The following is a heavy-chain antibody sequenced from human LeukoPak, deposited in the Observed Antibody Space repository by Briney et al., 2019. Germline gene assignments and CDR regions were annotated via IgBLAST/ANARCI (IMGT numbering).Heavy chain of an antibody. Sequence: ASVKVSCKASGYTFTSYDINWVRQATGQGLEWMGWMNPNSGNTGYAQKFQGRVTITRNTSISTAYMELSSLRSEDTAVYYCARPYYDILTGYQQDAFDIWGQGTMVTVSS. CDR1: GYTFTSYD. J-gene: IGHJ3*02. CDR3: ARPYYDILTGYQQDAFDI. V-gene: IGHV1-8*03. D-gene: IGHD3-9*01. CDR2: MNPNSGNT.